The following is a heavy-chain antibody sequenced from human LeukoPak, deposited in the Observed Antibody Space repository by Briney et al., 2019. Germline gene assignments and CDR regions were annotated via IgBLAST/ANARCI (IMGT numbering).Heavy chain of an antibody. D-gene: IGHD3-16*01. V-gene: IGHV3-23*01. CDR3: AKSGYYDYASHAFDI. CDR2: ISGSGGST. J-gene: IGHJ3*02. Sequence: PGGSLRLSCAASGFTFSSHAMSWVRQAPGKGLEWVSVISGSGGSTYYADSVKGRFTISRDNSKNTLYLQMNSLRAEDTAVYYCAKSGYYDYASHAFDIWGQGTMVTVSS. CDR1: GFTFSSHA.